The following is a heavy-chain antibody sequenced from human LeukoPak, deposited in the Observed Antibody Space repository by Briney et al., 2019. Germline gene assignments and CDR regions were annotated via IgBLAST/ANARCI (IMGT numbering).Heavy chain of an antibody. CDR1: GFTFSSYG. Sequence: PGGSLRLSCAASGFTFSSYGMHWVRQAPGKGLEWVGFSRSKVFGGTTEYAASVKGRFTISRDESKDIAYLQMDSLRTEDTGVYYCTRMDDIVVVPGPTVYFYYYMDVWGKGTTVTVSS. V-gene: IGHV3-49*04. CDR2: SRSKVFGGTT. CDR3: TRMDDIVVVPGPTVYFYYYMDV. J-gene: IGHJ6*03. D-gene: IGHD2-2*01.